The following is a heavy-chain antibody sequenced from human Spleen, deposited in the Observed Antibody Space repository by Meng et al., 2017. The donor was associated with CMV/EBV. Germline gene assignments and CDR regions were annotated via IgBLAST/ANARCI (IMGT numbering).Heavy chain of an antibody. V-gene: IGHV4-34*01. CDR3: ARGLPEFDP. J-gene: IGHJ5*02. CDR2: ISHSLTI. Sequence: SETLSLTCTVSGGSISSYYWTWIRQSPGKGLEWIGEISHSLTIYYNPSLKSRVTISVDTSKNQFSLKMNSMTAADTAVYYCARGLPEFDPWGPGTLVTVSS. CDR1: GGSISSYY.